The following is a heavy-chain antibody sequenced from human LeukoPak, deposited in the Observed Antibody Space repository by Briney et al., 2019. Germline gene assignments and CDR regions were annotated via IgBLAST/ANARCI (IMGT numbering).Heavy chain of an antibody. CDR1: GFPFRNAW. V-gene: IGHV3-15*01. Sequence: GGSLRLSCAASGFPFRNAWMNWVRQAPGKGLEWVGRIKAKTDGGTTDYAAPVKGRFTISRDDSKNTLYLQMNSLKTEDTAVYYCTTPNPADCSSTSCPGGYWGQGTLVTVSS. D-gene: IGHD2-2*01. CDR3: TTPNPADCSSTSCPGGY. J-gene: IGHJ4*02. CDR2: IKAKTDGGTT.